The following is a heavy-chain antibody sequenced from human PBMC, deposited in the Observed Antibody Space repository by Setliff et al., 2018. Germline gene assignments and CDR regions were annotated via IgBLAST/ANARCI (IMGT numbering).Heavy chain of an antibody. CDR2: MSPVYGIA. J-gene: IGHJ4*02. D-gene: IGHD5-12*01. Sequence: WASVKVSCKTSGYAFITFGMSWVRQAPGQGLEWMGWMSPVYGIANYARKFQGRVTLTADTSTTTAYLELTSLRYDDTAVYYCVRGPGPSVVVAIPFDHWGQGSLVTV. CDR3: VRGPGPSVVVAIPFDH. CDR1: GYAFITFG. V-gene: IGHV1-18*01.